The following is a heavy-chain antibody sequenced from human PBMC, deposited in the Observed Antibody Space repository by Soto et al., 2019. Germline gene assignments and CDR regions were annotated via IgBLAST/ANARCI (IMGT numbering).Heavy chain of an antibody. J-gene: IGHJ5*02. CDR2: IYYSGST. CDR3: ARSVRDDYGDYGGWFDP. D-gene: IGHD4-17*01. Sequence: PSETLSLTCTVSGGSVSSGGYYWSWIRQHPGKGLEWIGYIYYSGSTYYNPSLKSRVTISVDTSKNQFSLKLSSVTAADTAVYYCARSVRDDYGDYGGWFDPWGQGTLVTVSS. CDR1: GGSVSSGGYY. V-gene: IGHV4-31*03.